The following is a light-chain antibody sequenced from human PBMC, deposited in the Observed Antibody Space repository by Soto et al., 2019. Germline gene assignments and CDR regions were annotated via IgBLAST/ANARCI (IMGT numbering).Light chain of an antibody. CDR3: QLYCTSPPVA. CDR2: SAS. CDR1: QSVTSSY. V-gene: IGKV3-20*01. J-gene: IGKJ2*01. Sequence: VLTQSPGTLSLSPGERATLSCRASQSVTSSYLSWYQQKPGQAPRLLIFSASKRVTAIPDRFSGSGSGTDFTLPISGLEHEDAVVYYCQLYCTSPPVAFGQGTKLEIK.